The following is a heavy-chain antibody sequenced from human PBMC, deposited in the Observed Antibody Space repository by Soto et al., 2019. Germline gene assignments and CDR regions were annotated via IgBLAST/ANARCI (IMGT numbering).Heavy chain of an antibody. V-gene: IGHV1-18*01. CDR2: ISAYNGDT. CDR3: ARDSTPYSPVTTFGGY. Sequence: QVQLVQSGADVKKPGASVKVSCKASGYTFTSYGISWVRQAPGQGLEWMGWISAYNGDTNYAQKLQDRVTMTTDTSTSTAYMELRSLRSDDTAVYYCARDSTPYSPVTTFGGYWGQGTLVTVSS. D-gene: IGHD4-17*01. J-gene: IGHJ4*02. CDR1: GYTFTSYG.